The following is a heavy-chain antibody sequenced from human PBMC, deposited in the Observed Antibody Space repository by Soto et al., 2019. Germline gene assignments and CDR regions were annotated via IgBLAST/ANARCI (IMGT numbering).Heavy chain of an antibody. Sequence: GGSLRLSCAASGFTFSSYWMSWVRQAPGKGLEWVANIKQDGSEKFYVDSVKGRFTISRDNAKDSLSLQMSSLRAEDTAVYYCAREEERGSHFYYYMDVWGEGTTVTVSS. V-gene: IGHV3-7*01. CDR2: IKQDGSEK. J-gene: IGHJ6*03. CDR3: AREEERGSHFYYYMDV. CDR1: GFTFSSYW.